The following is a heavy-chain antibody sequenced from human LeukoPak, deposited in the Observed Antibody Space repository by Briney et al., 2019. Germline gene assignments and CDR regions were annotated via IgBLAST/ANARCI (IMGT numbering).Heavy chain of an antibody. J-gene: IGHJ4*02. V-gene: IGHV3-30*03. CDR3: ARDYCSSTSCYVDY. Sequence: GGSLRLSCAASGFTFSSSDMHWVRQAPGKGLEWVAVISYDATNKYYADSVKGRFTLSRDNSKNTLYLQTNTLRDEDTAVYYCARDYCSSTSCYVDYWGQGTLVTVSS. CDR1: GFTFSSSD. CDR2: ISYDATNK. D-gene: IGHD2-2*01.